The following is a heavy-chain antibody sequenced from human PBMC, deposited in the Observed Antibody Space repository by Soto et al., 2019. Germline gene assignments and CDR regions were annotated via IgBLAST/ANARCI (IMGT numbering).Heavy chain of an antibody. CDR1: GGTFSSYA. D-gene: IGHD2-2*01. CDR2: IIPIFGTA. V-gene: IGHV1-69*13. J-gene: IGHJ3*02. CDR3: ARGGDIVVVPAAQGADAFDI. Sequence: SVKVSCKASGGTFSSYAISWVRQAPGQGLEWMGGIIPIFGTANYAQKFQGRVTITADESTSTAYMELSSLRSEDTAVYYCARGGDIVVVPAAQGADAFDIWGQGTMVTVSS.